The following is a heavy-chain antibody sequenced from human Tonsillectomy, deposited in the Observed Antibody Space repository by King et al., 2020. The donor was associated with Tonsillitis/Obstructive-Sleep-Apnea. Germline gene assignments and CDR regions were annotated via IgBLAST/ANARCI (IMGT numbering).Heavy chain of an antibody. CDR2: INPNSVGT. Sequence: QLVQSGAEVKKPGASVKVSCKASGYTFTGYYMHWVRQAPGQGLEWMGRINPNSVGTNYAQKFQGRVTMTRDTSISTAYMELSRLRSDDTAVYYCARDPGGDGGTRIDYWGQGTLVTVSS. CDR1: GYTFTGYY. J-gene: IGHJ4*02. CDR3: ARDPGGDGGTRIDY. D-gene: IGHD2-21*02. V-gene: IGHV1-2*06.